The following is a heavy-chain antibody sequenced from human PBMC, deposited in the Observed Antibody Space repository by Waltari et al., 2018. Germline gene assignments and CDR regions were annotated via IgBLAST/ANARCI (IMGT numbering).Heavy chain of an antibody. CDR1: GASFSAYY. V-gene: IGHV4-34*01. CDR3: TRGGNYDFWSHSPFVDP. CDR2: VRHPGNT. Sequence: QVQLQQWGAGLLKPSETLSLTCSVSGASFSAYYWGWVRHVPGKGLEWIGQVRHPGNTNYNPSLQSRVGISIDTTSKQFSLKVFSVTAADTGLYFCTRGGNYDFWSHSPFVDPWGQGTQVIVSS. D-gene: IGHD3-3*01. J-gene: IGHJ5*02.